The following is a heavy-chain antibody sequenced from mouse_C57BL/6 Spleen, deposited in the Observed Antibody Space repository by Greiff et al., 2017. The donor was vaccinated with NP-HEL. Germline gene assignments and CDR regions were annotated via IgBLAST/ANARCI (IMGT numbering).Heavy chain of an antibody. V-gene: IGHV1-52*01. D-gene: IGHD3-2*02. CDR3: ARWSRQALHYFGY. Sequence: QVQLQQPGAELVRPGSSVKLSCKASGYTFTSYWMHWVKQRPIQGLEWIGNIDPSDSETHYNQKFKDKATLTVDKSSSTAYMQLSSLTSEDSAVYYCARWSRQALHYFGYWGQGTTLTVSS. J-gene: IGHJ2*01. CDR2: IDPSDSET. CDR1: GYTFTSYW.